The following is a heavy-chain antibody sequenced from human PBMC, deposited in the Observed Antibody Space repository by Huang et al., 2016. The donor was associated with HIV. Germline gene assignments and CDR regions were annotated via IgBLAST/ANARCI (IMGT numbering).Heavy chain of an antibody. Sequence: QVQLQQWGAGLLKPSETLSLTCAVYGGSFSTYYWSWIRQSPGKGLQWIAEINHTGNTNYTPLLGTRATIAADTAKNQFSLRLKSVTAADAALYYCAGEKNLGGGFESWGQGTLVTVFS. CDR2: INHTGNT. J-gene: IGHJ4*02. CDR3: AGEKNLGGGFES. D-gene: IGHD3-16*01. V-gene: IGHV4-34*01. CDR1: GGSFSTYY.